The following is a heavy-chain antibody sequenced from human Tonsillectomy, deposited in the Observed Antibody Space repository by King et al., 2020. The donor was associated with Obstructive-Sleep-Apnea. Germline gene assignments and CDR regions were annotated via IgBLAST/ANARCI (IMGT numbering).Heavy chain of an antibody. J-gene: IGHJ6*02. CDR1: GFTFSSYA. D-gene: IGHD3-22*01. Sequence: VQLVESGGGVVQPRRSLRLSCAAFGFTFSSYAMHWVRPAPGKGREWVAVISYDGSNKYYAESVKGRFTISRDNSKNTLYVQMNSLRAEDTAVYYCARAGNYYVSSGYYLRGYYYYGMDVWGQGTTVTVSS. CDR3: ARAGNYYVSSGYYLRGYYYYGMDV. V-gene: IGHV3-30-3*01. CDR2: ISYDGSNK.